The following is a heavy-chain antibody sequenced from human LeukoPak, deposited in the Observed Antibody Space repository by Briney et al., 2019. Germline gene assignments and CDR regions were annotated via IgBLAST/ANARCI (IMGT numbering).Heavy chain of an antibody. J-gene: IGHJ4*02. D-gene: IGHD2-2*01. V-gene: IGHV3-74*01. Sequence: GGSLRLSCAASGFTFSSYWMNWVGQAPGKGLVWVSRINSDGSTTSYADSVKGRFTISRDNAKNTLYLQMNSLRAEDTAVYYCARFYCSSTSCLEDYWGQGTLVTVSS. CDR3: ARFYCSSTSCLEDY. CDR2: INSDGSTT. CDR1: GFTFSSYW.